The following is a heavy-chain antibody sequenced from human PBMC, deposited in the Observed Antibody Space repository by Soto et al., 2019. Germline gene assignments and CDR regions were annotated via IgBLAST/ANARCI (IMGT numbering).Heavy chain of an antibody. D-gene: IGHD3-22*01. J-gene: IGHJ4*02. CDR1: GGSISSSSYY. Sequence: SETLSLTCTVSGGSISSSSYYWGWIRQPPGKGLEWIGSIYYSGSTYYNPSLKSRVTISVDTPKNQFSLKLSSVTAADTAVYYCARHKTPLGYYYDSSGIDYWGQGTLVTVSS. CDR2: IYYSGST. V-gene: IGHV4-39*01. CDR3: ARHKTPLGYYYDSSGIDY.